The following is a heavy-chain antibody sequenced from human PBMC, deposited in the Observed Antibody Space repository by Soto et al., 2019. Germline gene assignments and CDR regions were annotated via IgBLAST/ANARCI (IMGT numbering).Heavy chain of an antibody. Sequence: GGSLRLSCAASGFTFSSYAMSWVRQAPGKGLEWVSAISGSGGSTYYADSVKGRFTISRDNSKNTLYLQMNSLRAEDTAVYYCAKQTLNYDFWCYFQHWGQGTLVTVSS. CDR2: ISGSGGST. D-gene: IGHD3-3*01. V-gene: IGHV3-23*01. J-gene: IGHJ1*01. CDR3: AKQTLNYDFWCYFQH. CDR1: GFTFSSYA.